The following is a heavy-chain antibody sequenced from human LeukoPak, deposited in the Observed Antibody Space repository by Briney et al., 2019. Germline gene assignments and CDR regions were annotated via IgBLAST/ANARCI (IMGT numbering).Heavy chain of an antibody. CDR3: ARVWGRGGHYDAFDI. CDR2: IYYSGST. V-gene: IGHV4-39*07. Sequence: PSETLSLTCTVSGGSISSSSYYWGWIRQPPGKGLEWIGSIYYSGSTYYNPSLKSRVTISVDTSKNQFSLKLSSVTAADTAVYYCARVWGRGGHYDAFDIWGQGTMVTVSS. D-gene: IGHD3-16*01. CDR1: GGSISSSSYY. J-gene: IGHJ3*02.